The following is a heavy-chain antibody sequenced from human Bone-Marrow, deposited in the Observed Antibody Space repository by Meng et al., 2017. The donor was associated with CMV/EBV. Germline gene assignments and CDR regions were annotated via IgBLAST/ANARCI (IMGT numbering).Heavy chain of an antibody. CDR3: ARDIAYCSSTSCQTDF. CDR1: GGSVSSGSYY. CDR2: IYYSGST. V-gene: IGHV4-61*01. D-gene: IGHD2-2*01. Sequence: SETLSLTCTVSGGSVSSGSYYRSWIRQPPGKGLEWIGYIYYSGSTNYNPSLKSRVTISVDTSKNQFSLKLSSVTAADTAVYYCARDIAYCSSTSCQTDFWGHGTPVTVSS. J-gene: IGHJ4*01.